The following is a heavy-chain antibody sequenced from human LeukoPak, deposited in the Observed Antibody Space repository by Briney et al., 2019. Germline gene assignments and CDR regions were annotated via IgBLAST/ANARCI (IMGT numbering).Heavy chain of an antibody. V-gene: IGHV1-2*02. J-gene: IGHJ6*02. CDR3: AKDQSGSGDYGMDV. CDR2: ISPSSGGT. D-gene: IGHD3-10*01. Sequence: ASVKVSCKASGYTFTDYYIHWVRQAPGQGLEWMGRISPSSGGTIYAQKFQGRFTMTTDTSIVTAYMDLSRLTSDDTAVYYCAKDQSGSGDYGMDVWGQGTTVIVSS. CDR1: GYTFTDYY.